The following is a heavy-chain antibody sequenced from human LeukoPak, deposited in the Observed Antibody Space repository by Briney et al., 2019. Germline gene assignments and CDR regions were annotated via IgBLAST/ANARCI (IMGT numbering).Heavy chain of an antibody. Sequence: GGSLRLSCAASGFTFSSHAMHWVRQAPGKGLEWVAVLSYDGSKKYYADSVKGRFTISRDNSKNTLYLQMNSLRVEDTAVYYCARDLRGSDAYYFDYWGQGTLVTVSS. CDR3: ARDLRGSDAYYFDY. V-gene: IGHV3-30-3*01. CDR2: LSYDGSKK. CDR1: GFTFSSHA. D-gene: IGHD3-10*01. J-gene: IGHJ4*02.